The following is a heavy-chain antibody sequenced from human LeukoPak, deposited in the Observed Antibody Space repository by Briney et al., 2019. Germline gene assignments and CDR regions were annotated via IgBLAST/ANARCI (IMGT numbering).Heavy chain of an antibody. J-gene: IGHJ4*02. D-gene: IGHD6-6*01. Sequence: GESLKISCKGSGYKFSSYWIGWVRQMPGKGLEWMGIIYPGDSDTRYSPSFQGQVTISADKSISTAYLQWSSLKASDTAMYYCARSPKYPASSSYDYWGQGTLVTVSS. CDR3: ARSPKYPASSSYDY. V-gene: IGHV5-51*01. CDR2: IYPGDSDT. CDR1: GYKFSSYW.